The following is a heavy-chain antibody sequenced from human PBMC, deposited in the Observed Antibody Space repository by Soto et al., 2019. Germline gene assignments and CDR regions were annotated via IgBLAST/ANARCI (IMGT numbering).Heavy chain of an antibody. V-gene: IGHV4-59*01. CDR3: AREDGDYAFDY. D-gene: IGHD4-17*01. J-gene: IGHJ4*02. Sequence: QVQLQESGPGLVKPSETLSLTCTVSGGSISSYYWSWIRQPPGKGLEWIGYIYYSGSTKYNPSLKSRVTISVDTSKNQFSLKVSSVTAADTAVYSCAREDGDYAFDYWGQGTLVIVPS. CDR1: GGSISSYY. CDR2: IYYSGST.